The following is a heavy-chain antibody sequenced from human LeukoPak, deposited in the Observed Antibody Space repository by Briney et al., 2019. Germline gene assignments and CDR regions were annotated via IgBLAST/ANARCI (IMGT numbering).Heavy chain of an antibody. Sequence: GGSLRLSCAASGFTFSSYSMNWVRQAPGKGLEWVSSISSSSSYIYYADSVKGRFTISRDNPKNSLYLQMNSLRAEDTAVYYCARSFLSIAAAATDYWGQGTLVTVSS. J-gene: IGHJ4*02. CDR2: ISSSSSYI. CDR3: ARSFLSIAAAATDY. CDR1: GFTFSSYS. V-gene: IGHV3-21*01. D-gene: IGHD6-13*01.